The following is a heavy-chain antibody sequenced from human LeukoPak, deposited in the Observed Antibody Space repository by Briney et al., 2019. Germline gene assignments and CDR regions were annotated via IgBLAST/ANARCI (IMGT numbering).Heavy chain of an antibody. J-gene: IGHJ5*02. Sequence: SETLSLICTVSGGSISSGGYYWSWIRQHPGKGLEWIGYIYYSGGTYYNPSLKSRVTISVDTSKNQFSLKLSSVTAADTAVYYCAGKGFHGGSIGWFDPWGQGTLVTVSS. D-gene: IGHD2-15*01. CDR3: AGKGFHGGSIGWFDP. CDR2: IYYSGGT. CDR1: GGSISSGGYY. V-gene: IGHV4-31*03.